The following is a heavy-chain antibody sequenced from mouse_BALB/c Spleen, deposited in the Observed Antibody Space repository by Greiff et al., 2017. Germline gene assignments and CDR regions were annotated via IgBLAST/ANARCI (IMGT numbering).Heavy chain of an antibody. D-gene: IGHD2-13*01. Sequence: VKLVESGPGLVAPSQSLSITCTVSVFSLTSYGVHWVRQPPGKGLEWLGVIWAGGSTNYNSALMSRLSISKDNSKSQVFLKMNSLQTDDTAMYYCARDNGDYYFDYWGQGTTLTVSS. V-gene: IGHV2-9*02. CDR3: ARDNGDYYFDY. CDR2: IWAGGST. CDR1: VFSLTSYG. J-gene: IGHJ2*01.